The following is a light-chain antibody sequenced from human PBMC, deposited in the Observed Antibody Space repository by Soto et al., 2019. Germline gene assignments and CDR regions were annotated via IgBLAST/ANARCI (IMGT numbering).Light chain of an antibody. Sequence: DVVLTQSPPSLPVTLGQPASISCRSSQSLVYRDGNTHLNWFQQRPGQSPRRLIYMVSTRDSGVPDRFSGSGSGTDLTLKISGVEAEDVGVYYCMQGTHWPPTFGQGTKVEIK. CDR1: QSLVYRDGNTH. J-gene: IGKJ1*01. V-gene: IGKV2-30*01. CDR3: MQGTHWPPT. CDR2: MVS.